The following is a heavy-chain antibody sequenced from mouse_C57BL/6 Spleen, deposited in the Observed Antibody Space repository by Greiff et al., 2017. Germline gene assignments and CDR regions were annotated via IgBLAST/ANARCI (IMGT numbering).Heavy chain of an antibody. D-gene: IGHD2-5*01. V-gene: IGHV5-4*03. CDR1: GFTFSSYA. CDR2: ISDGGSYT. J-gene: IGHJ2*01. Sequence: EVKLEESGGGLVKLGGSLKLSCAASGFTFSSYAMSWVRQTPEKRLEWVATISDGGSYTYYPDNVKGRFTISRDNAKNNLYLQMSHLKSEDTAMYYCARAYYSNYYYFDYWGQGTTLTVSS. CDR3: ARAYYSNYYYFDY.